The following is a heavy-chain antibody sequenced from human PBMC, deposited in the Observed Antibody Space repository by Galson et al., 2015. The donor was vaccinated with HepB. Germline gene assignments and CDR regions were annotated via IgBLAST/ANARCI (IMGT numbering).Heavy chain of an antibody. V-gene: IGHV1-46*01. CDR1: GYTFTSYY. J-gene: IGHJ6*02. CDR2: INPSGGST. CDR3: ARAKTPGSPYYYGMDV. D-gene: IGHD3-10*01. Sequence: SVKVSCKASGYTFTSYYMHWVRQAPGQGLEWMGIINPSGGSTSYAQKFQGRVTMTRDTSTSTVYMELSSLRSEDTAVYYCARAKTPGSPYYYGMDVWGQGTTVTVSS.